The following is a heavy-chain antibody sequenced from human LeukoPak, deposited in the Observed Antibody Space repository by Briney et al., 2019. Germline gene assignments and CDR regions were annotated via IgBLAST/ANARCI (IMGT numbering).Heavy chain of an antibody. V-gene: IGHV3-21*01. CDR1: GFTFSSYS. Sequence: GGSLRLSCAASGFTFSSYSMNWVRQAPGKGLEGVSSISSSSSYIYYAHSVKGRFTISRDNAKNSLYLQMNSLRAEDTAVYYCARDSIVVVPAAFGMDVWGQGTTVTVSS. J-gene: IGHJ6*02. CDR2: ISSSSSYI. CDR3: ARDSIVVVPAAFGMDV. D-gene: IGHD2-2*01.